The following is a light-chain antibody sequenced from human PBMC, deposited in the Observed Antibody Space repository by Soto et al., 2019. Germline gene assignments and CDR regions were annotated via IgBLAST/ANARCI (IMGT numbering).Light chain of an antibody. CDR2: EVS. CDR3: SSYTSSGTLV. V-gene: IGLV2-14*01. J-gene: IGLJ1*01. Sequence: QSALTPPASLSGAPGQAITLSCPGTNNDLGGYNYVSWYQHHPGKAPKLMIYEVSNRPSGVSNRFSGSKSGNTASLAISGLQAEDEADYYCSSYTSSGTLVFGTGTKATVL. CDR1: NNDLGGYNY.